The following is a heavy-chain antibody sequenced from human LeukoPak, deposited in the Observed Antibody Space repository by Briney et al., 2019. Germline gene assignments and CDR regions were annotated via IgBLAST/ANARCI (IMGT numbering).Heavy chain of an antibody. Sequence: GGSLRLSCAASGFTFSSYGMHWVRQAPGKGLEWVAFIRYDGSNKYYADSVKGRFTISKDSSKNTLYLQMNSLRAEDTAVYYGVRGQKWPRPYFDYWGQGTLVTVSS. CDR3: VRGQKWPRPYFDY. CDR2: IRYDGSNK. V-gene: IGHV3-30*02. CDR1: GFTFSSYG. J-gene: IGHJ4*02. D-gene: IGHD5-24*01.